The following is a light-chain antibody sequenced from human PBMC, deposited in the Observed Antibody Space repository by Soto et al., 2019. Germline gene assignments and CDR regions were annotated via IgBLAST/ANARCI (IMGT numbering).Light chain of an antibody. CDR1: SSDVGGYNY. CDR3: CSYTTSNTRQIV. J-gene: IGLJ1*01. CDR2: DVS. Sequence: QSALTQPASVSGSPGQSITISCTGTSSDVGGYNYVSWYQQHPGKAPKFMIYDVSNRPSRVSNRFSGSKSGNTASLTISGLQAEDEADYYCCSYTTSNTRQIVFGTGTKLTAL. V-gene: IGLV2-14*01.